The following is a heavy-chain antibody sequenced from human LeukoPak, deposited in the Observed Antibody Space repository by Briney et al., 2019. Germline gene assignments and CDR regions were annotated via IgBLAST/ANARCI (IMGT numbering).Heavy chain of an antibody. CDR3: ARDWTGSSWTNFDY. Sequence: SETLSLTCAVYGGSFSGYYWSWIRQPPGKGLEWIGEINHSGGTKYNPSLKSRVTISVDTSKNQFSLKLSSVTAADTAMYYCARDWTGSSWTNFDYWGQGTLVTVSS. CDR2: INHSGGT. D-gene: IGHD6-13*01. CDR1: GGSFSGYY. V-gene: IGHV4-34*01. J-gene: IGHJ4*02.